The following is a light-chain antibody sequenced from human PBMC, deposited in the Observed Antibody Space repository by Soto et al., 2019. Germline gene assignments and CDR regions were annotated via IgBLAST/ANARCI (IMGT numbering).Light chain of an antibody. CDR1: SSDVGGYNY. Sequence: QSALTQPASVSGSPGQSITISCTGTSSDVGGYNYVSWYQQHPGKAPKLMIYDVSNRPSGVSNRFSGPKSGNTASLSISGLQAEDEADYYCRSYTSNSTPYVFGTGTKVTVL. J-gene: IGLJ1*01. CDR2: DVS. V-gene: IGLV2-14*01. CDR3: RSYTSNSTPYV.